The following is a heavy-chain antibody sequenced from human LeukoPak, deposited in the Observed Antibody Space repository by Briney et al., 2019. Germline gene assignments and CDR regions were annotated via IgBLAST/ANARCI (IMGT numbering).Heavy chain of an antibody. D-gene: IGHD5-18*01. Sequence: PGGSLRLSCAAAGFTFSSYGMHWVRQAPGKGLEWVAVISYDGSSKDYADSVKGRFTTSRDNAKNSLYLQMNSLRAEDMALYYCAKGDGGQLWSFFDYWGQGTLVTVSS. CDR3: AKGDGGQLWSFFDY. CDR1: GFTFSSYG. CDR2: ISYDGSSK. J-gene: IGHJ4*02. V-gene: IGHV3-30*18.